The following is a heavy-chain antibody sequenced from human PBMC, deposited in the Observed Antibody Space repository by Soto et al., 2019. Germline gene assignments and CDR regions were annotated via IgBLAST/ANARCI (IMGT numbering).Heavy chain of an antibody. CDR3: ARAYGSGSYYNVRLGYGMDV. CDR1: GGSISSGGYY. D-gene: IGHD3-10*01. J-gene: IGHJ6*02. V-gene: IGHV4-31*03. Sequence: QVQLQESGPGLVKPSQTLSLTCTVSGGSISSGGYYWSWIRQHPGKGLEWIGYIYYSGSTYYNPSLKSRVTISVDTSKNQFSLKLSSVTAADTAVYYCARAYGSGSYYNVRLGYGMDVWGQGTTVTVSS. CDR2: IYYSGST.